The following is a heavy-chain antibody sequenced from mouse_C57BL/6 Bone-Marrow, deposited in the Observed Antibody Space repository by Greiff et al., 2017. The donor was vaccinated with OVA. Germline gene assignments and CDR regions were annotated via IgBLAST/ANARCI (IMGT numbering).Heavy chain of an antibody. V-gene: IGHV1-69*02. Sequence: QVQLQQPGAELVKPGASVKLSCKASGYTFTSYWMHWVKQRPGRGLEWIGVIDPSDSYTNYNQKFKGKATLTVDTSSSTAYMQLSSLTSEDSAVYYCAQLDYWGQGTTLTVSS. CDR2: IDPSDSYT. CDR3: AQLDY. CDR1: GYTFTSYW. J-gene: IGHJ2*01.